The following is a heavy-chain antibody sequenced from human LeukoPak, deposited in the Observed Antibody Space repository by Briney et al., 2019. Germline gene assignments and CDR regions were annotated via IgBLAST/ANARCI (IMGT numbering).Heavy chain of an antibody. V-gene: IGHV3-43*01. J-gene: IGHJ5*02. Sequence: GGSLRLSCAASGFTFDDYTMHWVRQAPGKGLEWVSLISWDGGSTYYADSVKGRFTISRDNSKNSLYLQMNSLRTEDTALYYCAKGGGSSSWSWFDPWGQGTLVTVSS. CDR3: AKGGGSSSWSWFDP. D-gene: IGHD6-13*01. CDR2: ISWDGGST. CDR1: GFTFDDYT.